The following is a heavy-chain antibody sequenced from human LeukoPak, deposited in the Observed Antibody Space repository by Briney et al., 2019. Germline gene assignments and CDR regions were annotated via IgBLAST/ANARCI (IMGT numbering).Heavy chain of an antibody. V-gene: IGHV4-30-4*08. CDR2: IYYSGST. CDR3: ARWRVYGYGMDV. J-gene: IGHJ6*02. CDR1: GDSISSYY. Sequence: PSETLSLTCTVSGDSISSYYWSWIRQPPGKGLEWIGYIYYSGSTYYNPSLKSRVTISVDTSKNQFSLKPSSVTAADTAVYYCARWRVYGYGMDVWGQGTTVTVSS. D-gene: IGHD4-17*01.